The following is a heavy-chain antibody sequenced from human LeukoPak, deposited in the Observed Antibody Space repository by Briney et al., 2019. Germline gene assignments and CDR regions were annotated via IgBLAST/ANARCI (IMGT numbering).Heavy chain of an antibody. D-gene: IGHD3-16*01. CDR1: GFTFSSYS. Sequence: GSLRLSCAASGFTFSSYSMNWVRQAPGKGLEWVSYISSSSSTIYYADSVKGRFTISRDNAKNSLYLQMNSLRDEDTAVFYCARSRYDYIWGIDYWGQGTLVTISS. J-gene: IGHJ4*02. V-gene: IGHV3-48*02. CDR2: ISSSSSTI. CDR3: ARSRYDYIWGIDY.